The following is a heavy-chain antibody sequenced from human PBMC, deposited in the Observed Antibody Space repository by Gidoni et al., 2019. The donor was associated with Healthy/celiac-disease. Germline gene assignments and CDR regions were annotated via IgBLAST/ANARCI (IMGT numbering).Heavy chain of an antibody. CDR3: ATASIAALGSLYSYYYYMDV. CDR1: GFTFSSYR. V-gene: IGHV3-21*01. CDR2: ISSSSSYI. D-gene: IGHD6-6*01. Sequence: EVQLVESGGGLVKPGGALRVSCAASGFTFSSYRMTWVRQAPVKGLEWVSSISSSSSYIYYADSVKGRFTISRDNAKNSLYLQMTSLRAEDTAVSYCATASIAALGSLYSYYYYMDVWGKGTTVTVSS. J-gene: IGHJ6*03.